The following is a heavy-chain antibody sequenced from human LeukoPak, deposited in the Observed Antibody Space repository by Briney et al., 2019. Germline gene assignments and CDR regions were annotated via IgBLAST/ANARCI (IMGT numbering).Heavy chain of an antibody. CDR2: IYYSGST. V-gene: IGHV4-59*08. CDR3: ARSSVWYEVYFDY. D-gene: IGHD6-19*01. CDR1: GGSLTSYY. Sequence: PETLSPTCRLSGGSLTSYYWSWIRPPPGDGREWYGIIYYSGSTNHNTSRKSRVTISVDTSKNHSSLRPSSVTAADTAVYYCARSSVWYEVYFDYWGQGSLATVSS. J-gene: IGHJ4*02.